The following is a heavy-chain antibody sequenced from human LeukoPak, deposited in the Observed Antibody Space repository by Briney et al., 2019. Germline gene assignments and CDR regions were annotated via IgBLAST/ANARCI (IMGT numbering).Heavy chain of an antibody. CDR3: ARPSPSVAALGY. J-gene: IGHJ4*02. CDR1: GHSFTSYW. Sequence: GESLKISCKASGHSFTSYWIGWVRQMPGKGLEWMGIIYPGDSDTRYSPSFQGQVTISADKSVTTAYLQWSSLKASDTAMYYCARPSPSVAALGYWGQGTLVTVSS. D-gene: IGHD6-25*01. V-gene: IGHV5-51*01. CDR2: IYPGDSDT.